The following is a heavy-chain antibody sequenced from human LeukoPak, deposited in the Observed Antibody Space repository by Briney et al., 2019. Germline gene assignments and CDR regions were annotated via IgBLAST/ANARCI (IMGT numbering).Heavy chain of an antibody. J-gene: IGHJ4*02. CDR3: AINGGGDSGYGNFDY. CDR2: MSSNSENI. CDR1: GFIFDDYA. V-gene: IGHV3-9*01. Sequence: PGGSLRLSCEASGFIFDDYAMHWVRHAPGKGLEWVSGMSSNSENIAYADSVKGRFTTSRDNAKNSLYLQMNSLRAEDTAFYYCAINGGGDSGYGNFDYWGQGTLVTVSS. D-gene: IGHD5-12*01.